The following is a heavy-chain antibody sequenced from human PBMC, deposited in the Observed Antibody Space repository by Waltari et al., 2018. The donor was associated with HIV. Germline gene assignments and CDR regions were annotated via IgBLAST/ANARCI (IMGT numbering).Heavy chain of an antibody. CDR3: AKGRGKRGSYGMDV. Sequence: QAQLLQSVVGVVLPGGALVFACVASVFTFSIYGLHWVRQDPGKGLEWVALISHDGTYRKHLASLEGRFSISRDNLKNILYLEMNNLRTDDTAVYYCAKGRGKRGSYGMDVWGQGTTVTVSS. V-gene: IGHV3-30*18. CDR1: VFTFSIYG. J-gene: IGHJ6*02. CDR2: ISHDGTYR. D-gene: IGHD2-15*01.